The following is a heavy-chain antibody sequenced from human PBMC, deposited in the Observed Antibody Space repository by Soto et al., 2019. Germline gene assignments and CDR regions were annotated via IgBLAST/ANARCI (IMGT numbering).Heavy chain of an antibody. CDR3: ARDQAAAGANWFDP. J-gene: IGHJ5*02. V-gene: IGHV4-59*12. CDR2: IYYSGST. D-gene: IGHD6-13*01. CDR1: GVSISSYY. Sequence: SETLSLTCAVSGVSISSYYWSWIRQPPGKGLEWIGHIYYSGSTNYNPSLKSRVTISVDRSKNQFSLKLSSVTAADTAVYYCARDQAAAGANWFDPWGQGTLVTVSS.